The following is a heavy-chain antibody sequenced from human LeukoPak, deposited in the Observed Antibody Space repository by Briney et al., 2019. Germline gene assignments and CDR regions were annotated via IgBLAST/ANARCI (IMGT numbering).Heavy chain of an antibody. Sequence: ASVKVSCKASGYTFSGYYMHWVRQAPGQGLEWMGWINPNSGGTNYAQKFQGRVTMTRDTSISTAYMELSRLRSDDTAVYYCARVALYSSSWGVDYWGQGTLVTVSS. D-gene: IGHD6-13*01. CDR3: ARVALYSSSWGVDY. CDR2: INPNSGGT. V-gene: IGHV1-2*02. CDR1: GYTFSGYY. J-gene: IGHJ4*02.